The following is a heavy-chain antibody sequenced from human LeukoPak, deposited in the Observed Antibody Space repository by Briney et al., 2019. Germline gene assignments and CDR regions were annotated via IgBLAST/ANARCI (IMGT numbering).Heavy chain of an antibody. CDR1: GYTLTSYY. J-gene: IGHJ4*02. Sequence: PGASVKVSCKASGYTLTSYYMHWVRQAPGQGLEWMGIINPSGGSTSYAQKFQGRVTMTRDMSTSTVYMELSSLRSEDTAVYYCARDREVRGDRKYYFDYWGQGTLVTVSS. CDR2: INPSGGST. V-gene: IGHV1-46*01. CDR3: ARDREVRGDRKYYFDY. D-gene: IGHD3-10*01.